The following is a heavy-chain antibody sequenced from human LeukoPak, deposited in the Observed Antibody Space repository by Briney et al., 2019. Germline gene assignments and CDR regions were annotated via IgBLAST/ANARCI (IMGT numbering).Heavy chain of an antibody. J-gene: IGHJ4*02. CDR2: INPNSGGT. CDR3: ARGIKFYDYWTYFDF. Sequence: ASVKVSCKASGYSFIDYHMHWVRQAPGQGLEWMGRINPNSGGTHYAQKFQGRVTMARDPSITTVFMELSGLRSDDTAVYFCARGIKFYDYWTYFDFWGQGTPVTVSS. D-gene: IGHD3-3*01. CDR1: GYSFIDYH. V-gene: IGHV1-2*02.